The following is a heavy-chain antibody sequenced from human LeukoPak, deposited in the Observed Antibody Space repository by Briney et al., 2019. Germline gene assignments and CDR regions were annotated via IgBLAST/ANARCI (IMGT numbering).Heavy chain of an antibody. Sequence: ASVKVSCKASGGTFSSYAISWVRQAPGQGLEWMGGIIPIFGTANYAKKFQGRVTITADESTSTAYMELSSLRSEDTAVYYCARDTHYDSSGYSLPYAFDIWGQGTMVTVSS. V-gene: IGHV1-69*01. D-gene: IGHD3-22*01. CDR2: IIPIFGTA. CDR3: ARDTHYDSSGYSLPYAFDI. CDR1: GGTFSSYA. J-gene: IGHJ3*02.